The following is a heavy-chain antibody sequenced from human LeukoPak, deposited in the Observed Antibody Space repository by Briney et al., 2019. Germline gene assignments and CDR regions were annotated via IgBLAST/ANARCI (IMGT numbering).Heavy chain of an antibody. V-gene: IGHV1-18*04. J-gene: IGHJ4*02. D-gene: IGHD3-10*01. CDR2: ISAYNGNT. CDR3: ARSGITMVRGVIEQDDY. Sequence: ASVKVSCKASGYTFTGYYMHWVRQAPGQGLEWMGWISAYNGNTNYAQKLQGRVTMTTDTSTSTAYMELRSLRSDDTAVYYCARSGITMVRGVIEQDDYWGQGTLVTVSS. CDR1: GYTFTGYY.